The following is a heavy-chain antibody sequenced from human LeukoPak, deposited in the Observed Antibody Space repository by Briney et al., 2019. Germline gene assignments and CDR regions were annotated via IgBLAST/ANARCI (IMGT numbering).Heavy chain of an antibody. CDR2: IIPIFGTA. V-gene: IGHV1-69*13. CDR1: GYTFTTYA. J-gene: IGHJ4*02. CDR3: AKGVSVYYFDY. Sequence: GASVKVSCKASGYTFTTYAMNWVRQAPGQGLEWMGGIIPIFGTANYAQKFQGRVTITADESTSTAYMELSSLRSEDTAVYYCAKGVSVYYFDYWGQGTLVTVSS. D-gene: IGHD3-10*01.